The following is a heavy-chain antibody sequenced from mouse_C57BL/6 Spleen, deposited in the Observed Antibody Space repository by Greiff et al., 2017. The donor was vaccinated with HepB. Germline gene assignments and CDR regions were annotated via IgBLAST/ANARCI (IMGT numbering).Heavy chain of an antibody. J-gene: IGHJ1*03. CDR3: ARESEGWYFDV. Sequence: QVQLQQPGAELVRPGSSVKLSCKASGYTFTSYWMDWVKQRPGQGLEWIGNIYPSDSETHYNQKFKDKATVTVDKSSSTAYMQLSSLTSEDSAVYYSARESEGWYFDVWGTGTTVTVSS. CDR1: GYTFTSYW. CDR2: IYPSDSET. V-gene: IGHV1-61*01.